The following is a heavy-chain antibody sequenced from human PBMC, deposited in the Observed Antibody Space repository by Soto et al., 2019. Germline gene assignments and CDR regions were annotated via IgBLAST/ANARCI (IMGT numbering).Heavy chain of an antibody. V-gene: IGHV3-11*06. Sequence: VGSLRLSCEGSGFTFSDSYMTWIRQAPGKGLEWVSYISSASSYTNYADSVKGRFTMSRDNAKNSLYLQMNSLRVEDTAIYFCATKARDYGNYYFDNWGQGILVTVSS. CDR2: ISSASSYT. CDR1: GFTFSDSY. J-gene: IGHJ4*02. CDR3: ATKARDYGNYYFDN. D-gene: IGHD4-17*01.